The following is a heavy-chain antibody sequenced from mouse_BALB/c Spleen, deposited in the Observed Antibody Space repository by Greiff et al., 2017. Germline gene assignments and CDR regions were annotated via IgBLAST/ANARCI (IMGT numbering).Heavy chain of an antibody. V-gene: IGHV14-3*02. Sequence: EVMLVESGAELVKPGASVKLSCTASGFNIKDTYMHWVKQRPEQGLEWIGRIDPANGNTKYDPKFQGKATITADTSSNTAYLQLSSLTSEDTAVYYCARDGYYYAMDYWGQGTSVTVSS. D-gene: IGHD2-3*01. J-gene: IGHJ4*01. CDR3: ARDGYYYAMDY. CDR1: GFNIKDTY. CDR2: IDPANGNT.